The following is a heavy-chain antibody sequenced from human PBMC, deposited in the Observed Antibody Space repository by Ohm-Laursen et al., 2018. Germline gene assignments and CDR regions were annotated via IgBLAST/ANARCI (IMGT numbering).Heavy chain of an antibody. V-gene: IGHV3-7*01. CDR1: GLTFSSYW. J-gene: IGHJ4*02. Sequence: SLRLPCAASGLTFSSYWMTWVRQAPGKGLEWVANIKNDGSEKNYMDSVKGRFTISRDNAKNSLYLEMSSLRVEDTAVYYCARGSGYNLDYWGQGTLVTVSS. CDR3: ARGSGYNLDY. CDR2: IKNDGSEK. D-gene: IGHD5-12*01.